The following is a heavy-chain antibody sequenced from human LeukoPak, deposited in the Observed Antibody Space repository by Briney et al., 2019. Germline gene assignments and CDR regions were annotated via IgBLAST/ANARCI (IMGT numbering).Heavy chain of an antibody. J-gene: IGHJ6*03. CDR1: GFIFSDYY. CDR2: ISSSDSII. V-gene: IGHV3-11*01. D-gene: IGHD3-10*01. Sequence: GGSLRLSCAASGFIFSDYYMTWIRQAPGKGLEWVSYISSSDSIIYYADSVKGRFTISRDNAKNSLYLQMNSLRAEDTALYYCARDLRSRFSENFYYYMDVWGKGTTVTVSS. CDR3: ARDLRSRFSENFYYYMDV.